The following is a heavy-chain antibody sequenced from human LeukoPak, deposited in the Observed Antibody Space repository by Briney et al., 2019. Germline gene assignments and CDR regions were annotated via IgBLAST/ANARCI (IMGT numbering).Heavy chain of an antibody. J-gene: IGHJ4*02. CDR1: GFTFSSYE. D-gene: IGHD6-19*01. CDR2: ISSSGNTI. CDR3: ARDHGSDWHYFDY. Sequence: PGGSLRLSSAASGFTFSSYEMNWVRQAPGKGLEWVSYISSSGNTIYYADSVKGRFTISRDNAKNSLYLQMNSLRAEDTAVYYCARDHGSDWHYFDYWGQGTLVTVSS. V-gene: IGHV3-48*03.